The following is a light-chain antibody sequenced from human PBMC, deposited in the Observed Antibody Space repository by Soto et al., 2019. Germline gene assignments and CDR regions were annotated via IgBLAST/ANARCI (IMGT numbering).Light chain of an antibody. Sequence: QSVLTQPASVSGSPGQSITISCTGTSSDVGSYNLVSWYQQHPGKAPKLMIYEGSKRPSGVSNRFSGSKSGNTASLTISGLQAEDEADYYCCSYTSISTLGGVFGGGTKLTVL. CDR3: CSYTSISTLGGV. CDR2: EGS. J-gene: IGLJ2*01. V-gene: IGLV2-14*02. CDR1: SSDVGSYNL.